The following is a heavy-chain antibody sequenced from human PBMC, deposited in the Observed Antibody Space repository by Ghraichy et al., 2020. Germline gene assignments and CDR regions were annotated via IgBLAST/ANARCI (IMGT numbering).Heavy chain of an antibody. CDR1: GFTFSSYA. Sequence: GGSLRLSCAASGFTFSSYAMHWVRQAPGKGLEWVAVISYDGSNKYYADSVKGRFTISRDNSKNTLYLQMNSLRAEDTAVYYCARESGGPYYYGSGPMDVWGKGTTVTVSS. J-gene: IGHJ6*03. V-gene: IGHV3-30*04. CDR2: ISYDGSNK. D-gene: IGHD3-10*01. CDR3: ARESGGPYYYGSGPMDV.